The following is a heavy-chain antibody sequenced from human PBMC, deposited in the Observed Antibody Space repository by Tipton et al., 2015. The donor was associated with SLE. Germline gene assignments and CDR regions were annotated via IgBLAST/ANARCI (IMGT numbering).Heavy chain of an antibody. D-gene: IGHD3-22*01. CDR2: ISGSGGST. J-gene: IGHJ4*02. V-gene: IGHV3-23*01. CDR3: AKDGVYYYDRGSG. CDR1: GFTFSSYA. Sequence: SLRLSCAASGFTFSSYAMSWVRQAPGKGLEWVSAISGSGGSTYYADSVKGRFTISRDNSKNTLYLQMNSLRAEDTAVYYCAKDGVYYYDRGSGWGQGTLVTVSS.